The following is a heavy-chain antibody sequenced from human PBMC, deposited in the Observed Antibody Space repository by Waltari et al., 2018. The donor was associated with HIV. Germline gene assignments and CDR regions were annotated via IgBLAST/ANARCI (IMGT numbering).Heavy chain of an antibody. CDR3: ARQMTFYDAFDI. CDR1: GYTFTGYF. V-gene: IGHV1-2*02. CDR2: INPNTGDT. J-gene: IGHJ3*02. Sequence: QVQLVQSGAEVKKPGASVKVSCKASGYTFTGYFMHWVRQARGQGLEWMGWINPNTGDTNYSQKFQGRVTMTRDTSISTAYMELRRLRSDDTAMYYCARQMTFYDAFDIWGQGTMVTVSS.